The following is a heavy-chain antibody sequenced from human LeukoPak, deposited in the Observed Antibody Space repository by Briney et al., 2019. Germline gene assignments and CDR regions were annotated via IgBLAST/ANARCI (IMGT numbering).Heavy chain of an antibody. V-gene: IGHV1-46*01. D-gene: IGHD3-3*01. CDR2: INPSGGST. J-gene: IGHJ3*02. CDR1: GYTFTSYY. Sequence: ASVKVSCKAPGYTFTSYYMHWVRQAPGQGLEWMGIINPSGGSTSYAQRFQGRVTMTRDTSTSTVYMELSSLRSEDTAVYYCARGLHDFWSGYYAFDIWGQGTMVTVSS. CDR3: ARGLHDFWSGYYAFDI.